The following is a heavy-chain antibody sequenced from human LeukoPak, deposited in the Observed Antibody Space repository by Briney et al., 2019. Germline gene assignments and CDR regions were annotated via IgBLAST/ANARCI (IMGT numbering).Heavy chain of an antibody. CDR3: ARDYSEELHDAFDI. V-gene: IGHV4-34*01. Sequence: SETLSLTCAVYGGSFSGYYWSWIRQPPGKGLEWIGEINHSGSTNYNPSLKSRVTISVDTSKNQFSLKLSSVTAADTAVYYCARDYSEELHDAFDIWGQGTMVTVSS. CDR2: INHSGST. J-gene: IGHJ3*02. CDR1: GGSFSGYY. D-gene: IGHD1-26*01.